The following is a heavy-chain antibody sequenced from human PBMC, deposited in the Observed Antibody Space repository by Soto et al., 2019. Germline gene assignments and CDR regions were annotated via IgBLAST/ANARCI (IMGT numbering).Heavy chain of an antibody. Sequence: GGSLRLSCGASGFTFRSYGMHWVRQAPGKGLEWVAVISDDGSNKYYADSVKGRFTISRDNSKNTLYLQMNSLRAEDTAVYYCAKDKDDFVWGSYDSWGQGIPVTVSS. CDR3: AKDKDDFVWGSYDS. J-gene: IGHJ5*01. V-gene: IGHV3-30*18. D-gene: IGHD3-16*01. CDR1: GFTFRSYG. CDR2: ISDDGSNK.